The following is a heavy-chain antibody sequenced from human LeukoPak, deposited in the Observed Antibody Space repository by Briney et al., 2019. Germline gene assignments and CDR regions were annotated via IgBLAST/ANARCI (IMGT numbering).Heavy chain of an antibody. J-gene: IGHJ4*02. V-gene: IGHV1-69*04. Sequence: SVKVSCKASGGTFSSYAISWVRQAPGQGLEWMGRIIPILGIANYAQKFQGRVTITADKSTSTAYMELSSLRAEDTAVYYCASIPTMYDYVWGSLGSDYWGQGTLVTVSS. CDR3: ASIPTMYDYVWGSLGSDY. CDR2: IIPILGIA. CDR1: GGTFSSYA. D-gene: IGHD3-16*01.